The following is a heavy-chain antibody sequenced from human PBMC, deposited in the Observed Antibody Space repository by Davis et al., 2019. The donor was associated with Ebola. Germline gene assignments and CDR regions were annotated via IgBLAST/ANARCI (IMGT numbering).Heavy chain of an antibody. CDR2: IKQDGSEK. CDR3: ARGRGDFWSGYPELYYYYGMDV. CDR1: GFTFSSYW. J-gene: IGHJ6*02. V-gene: IGHV3-7*03. Sequence: GSLRLSCAASGFTFSSYWMSWVRQAPGKGLEWVANIKQDGSEKYYVDSVKGRFTISRDNAKNSLYLQMNSLRAEDTAVYYCARGRGDFWSGYPELYYYYGMDVWGQGTTVTVSS. D-gene: IGHD3-3*01.